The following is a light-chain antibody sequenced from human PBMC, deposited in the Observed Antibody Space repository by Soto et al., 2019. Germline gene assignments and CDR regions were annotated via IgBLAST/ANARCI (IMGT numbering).Light chain of an antibody. CDR2: GVT. CDR1: SSDVGGYND. CDR3: NLYAGRNNWV. J-gene: IGLJ3*02. Sequence: QSALTQPPSASGSPGQSVTISCTGTSSDVGGYNDVSWYQQHPGKAPKLLIYGVTQRPSGVPDRFSGSKSGNTASLTVSGLQAEDEADYYCNLYAGRNNWVFGGGTKLTVL. V-gene: IGLV2-8*01.